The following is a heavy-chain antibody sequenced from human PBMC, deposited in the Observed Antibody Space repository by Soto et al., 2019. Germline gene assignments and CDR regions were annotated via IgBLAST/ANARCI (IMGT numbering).Heavy chain of an antibody. Sequence: QVQLVQSGAEVRKPGASVRLSCETSGYNFNQYYIHWVRQAPGQGLEWMGIINLRGGTTEYAHKLRGRVTVTGDTSTSTAYMQLSSLRSEDTAVYFCARGPDASDVPRWDYWGQGTLVTVSS. D-gene: IGHD2-21*02. V-gene: IGHV1-46*02. J-gene: IGHJ4*02. CDR3: ARGPDASDVPRWDY. CDR1: GYNFNQYY. CDR2: INLRGGTT.